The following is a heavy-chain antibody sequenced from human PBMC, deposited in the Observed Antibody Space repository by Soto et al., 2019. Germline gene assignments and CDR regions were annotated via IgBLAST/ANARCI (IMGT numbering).Heavy chain of an antibody. J-gene: IGHJ3*02. D-gene: IGHD2-15*01. CDR2: ISYDGSNK. V-gene: IGHV3-30*18. Sequence: SLRLSCAASGFTFSSYGMHWVRQAPGKGLEWVAVISYDGSNKYYADSVKGRFTISRDNSKNTLYLQMNSLRAEDTAVYYCAKKLGYCSGGSCYSGEDDAFDIWGQGTMVTVSS. CDR1: GFTFSSYG. CDR3: AKKLGYCSGGSCYSGEDDAFDI.